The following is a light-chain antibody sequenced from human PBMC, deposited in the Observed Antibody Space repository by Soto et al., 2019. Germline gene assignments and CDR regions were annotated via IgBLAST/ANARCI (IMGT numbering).Light chain of an antibody. CDR2: GAS. V-gene: IGKV3-20*01. J-gene: IGKJ1*01. CDR1: KSVSKNY. Sequence: EIVLTQSPGTLSLSPGERATLSCSTSKSVSKNYLAWYQRKXGQAPRIFIYGASNRGTGIPDRFSGSGSGAGCTRTISRLEPEDVQVDYCQQYGSSTRTFGQGTKVDIK. CDR3: QQYGSSTRT.